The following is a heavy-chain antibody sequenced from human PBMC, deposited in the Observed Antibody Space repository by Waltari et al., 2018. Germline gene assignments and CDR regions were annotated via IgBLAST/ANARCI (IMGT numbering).Heavy chain of an antibody. Sequence: QVQLVQSGAEVRKPGASVKVSCKASGYTFSTYGIAWVGKDPGQGLEWMGWIRGYDGDTKYSQDFQGRVTIVRDTSASTSYMELNSLRSEDMAVYYCARGRVPEISSGWGNPFDIWGQGTMVTVSS. J-gene: IGHJ3*02. D-gene: IGHD6-19*01. CDR1: GYTFSTYG. V-gene: IGHV1-18*03. CDR3: ARGRVPEISSGWGNPFDI. CDR2: IRGYDGDT.